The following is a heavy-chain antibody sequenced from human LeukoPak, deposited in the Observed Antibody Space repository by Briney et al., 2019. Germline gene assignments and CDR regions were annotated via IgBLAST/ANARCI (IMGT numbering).Heavy chain of an antibody. D-gene: IGHD4/OR15-4a*01. Sequence: GGSLRLSCAASGFTFNSYWMSWVRQAPGKGLEWVANIKQDGSETYYVDSVKGRFTISRDNAKNSLYLQMHSLRAEDTAVYYCARVEDYDAPDYWGQGTLVTVSS. CDR1: GFTFNSYW. CDR3: ARVEDYDAPDY. J-gene: IGHJ4*02. V-gene: IGHV3-7*01. CDR2: IKQDGSET.